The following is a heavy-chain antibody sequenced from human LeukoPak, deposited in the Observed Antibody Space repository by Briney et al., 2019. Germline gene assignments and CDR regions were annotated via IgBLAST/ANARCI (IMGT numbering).Heavy chain of an antibody. CDR3: ARLLLWFGKQPYYYYGMDV. J-gene: IGHJ6*02. CDR2: INHSGST. CDR1: GGSFSGYY. D-gene: IGHD3-10*01. Sequence: SETLSLTCAVYGGSFSGYYWSWIRQPPGKGLEWIGEINHSGSTNYNPSLKSRVTISVDTSKNQFSLKLSSVTAADTAVYYCARLLLWFGKQPYYYYGMDVWGQGTTVTVSS. V-gene: IGHV4-34*01.